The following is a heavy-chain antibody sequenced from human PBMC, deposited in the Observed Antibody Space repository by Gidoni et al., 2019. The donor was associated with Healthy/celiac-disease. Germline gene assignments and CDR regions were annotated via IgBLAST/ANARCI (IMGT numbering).Heavy chain of an antibody. CDR2: INHSGST. CDR1: GGSFSGYY. V-gene: IGHV4-34*01. CDR3: ARGFGGWYFRAPMDV. Sequence: VQLQQWGAGLLKPSATLSLTCAVYGGSFSGYYWSWIRQPPGKGLEWIGEINHSGSTNYNPSLKSRVTISVDTSKNQFSLKLSSVTAADTAVYYCARGFGGWYFRAPMDVWGKGTTVTVSS. J-gene: IGHJ6*03. D-gene: IGHD6-19*01.